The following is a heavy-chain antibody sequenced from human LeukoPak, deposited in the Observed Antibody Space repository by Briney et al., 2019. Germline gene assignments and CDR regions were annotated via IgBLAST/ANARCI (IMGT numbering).Heavy chain of an antibody. Sequence: GESLKISCRASGHSFTNHWIGWVRQMPGKGLEWMGIIYPGDSDTRYSPSFQGQVTISADKSINTAYLQWSSLKASDTAMYYCAREYSSRDPFDYWGQGTLVTVSS. D-gene: IGHD6-13*01. CDR3: AREYSSRDPFDY. J-gene: IGHJ4*02. CDR1: GHSFTNHW. V-gene: IGHV5-51*01. CDR2: IYPGDSDT.